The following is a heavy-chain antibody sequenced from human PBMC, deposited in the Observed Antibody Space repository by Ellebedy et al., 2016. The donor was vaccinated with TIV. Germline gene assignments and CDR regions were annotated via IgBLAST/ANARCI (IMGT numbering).Heavy chain of an antibody. V-gene: IGHV6-1*01. CDR3: ARALDWDTSSEY. CDR2: KYYRSKWYN. Sequence: SQTLSLTCDITGDSVSSNSAAWNWIRQSPSRGLEWLGRKYYRSKWYNDYAVSVKGRISINPDTSKNQFSLQLNSVTPEDTAVYYCARALDWDTSSEYWGQGILVTVSS. D-gene: IGHD3-3*01. J-gene: IGHJ4*02. CDR1: GDSVSSNSAA.